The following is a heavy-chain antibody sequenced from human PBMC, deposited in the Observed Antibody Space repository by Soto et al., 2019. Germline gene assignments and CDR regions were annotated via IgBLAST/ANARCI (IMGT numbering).Heavy chain of an antibody. V-gene: IGHV3-30*18. D-gene: IGHD3-3*01. Sequence: GGSLRLSCAASGFIFSNYGMHWVRQAPGKGLEWVAVITYDGGNKYYADSVKGRFTISRDNSKNTVYLQMNSLRDVDTPLYYCPNPQSLGEREYFQHCGQGTLVTVSS. J-gene: IGHJ1*01. CDR3: PNPQSLGEREYFQH. CDR1: GFIFSNYG. CDR2: ITYDGGNK.